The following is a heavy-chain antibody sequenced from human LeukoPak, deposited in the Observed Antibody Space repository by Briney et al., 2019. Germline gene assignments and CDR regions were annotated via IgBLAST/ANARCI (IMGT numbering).Heavy chain of an antibody. CDR1: GVTFISNA. J-gene: IGHJ4*02. CDR2: ISGSGGSA. CDR3: SKDPFFGAAAAGYFDY. V-gene: IGHV3-23*01. D-gene: IGHD6-13*01. Sequence: VGSLRLSCAASGVTFISNAMSWGRQTPGQGLQWGSPISGSGGSASFAASVKGGFSISRENSKNTPFLQKNSLRAEDTAVYYCSKDPFFGAAAAGYFDYWGQGTLVTVSS.